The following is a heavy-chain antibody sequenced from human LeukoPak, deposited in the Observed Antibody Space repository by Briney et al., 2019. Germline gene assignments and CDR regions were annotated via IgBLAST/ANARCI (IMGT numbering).Heavy chain of an antibody. D-gene: IGHD3-16*01. CDR3: ARDWGGPTAWFDP. Sequence: ASVNVSCKASGYTFTSYYMHWVRQAPGQGLEWMGIINPSGGSTSYAQKFQGRVTMTRDTSTSTVYMELSSLRSEDTAVYYCARDWGGPTAWFDPWGQGTLVTVSS. V-gene: IGHV1-46*01. CDR2: INPSGGST. J-gene: IGHJ5*02. CDR1: GYTFTSYY.